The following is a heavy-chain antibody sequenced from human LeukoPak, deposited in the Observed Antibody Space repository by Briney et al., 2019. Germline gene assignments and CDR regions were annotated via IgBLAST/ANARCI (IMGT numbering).Heavy chain of an antibody. CDR2: INPNSGGT. V-gene: IGHV1-2*02. Sequence: ASVKVSCKASGYTFTGYYMHWVRQAPGQGLEWMGWINPNSGGTNYAQKFQGRVTMTRDTSISTAHMELSRLRSDDTAVYYCARGSYYYDSSGYYYWFDPWGQGTLVTVSS. J-gene: IGHJ5*02. CDR1: GYTFTGYY. D-gene: IGHD3-22*01. CDR3: ARGSYYYDSSGYYYWFDP.